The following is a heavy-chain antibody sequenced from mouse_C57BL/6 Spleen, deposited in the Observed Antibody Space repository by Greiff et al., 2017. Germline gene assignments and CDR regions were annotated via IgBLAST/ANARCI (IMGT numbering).Heavy chain of an antibody. D-gene: IGHD1-1*01. V-gene: IGHV5-4*01. CDR2: ISDGGSYT. J-gene: IGHJ2*01. Sequence: EVLLVESGGGLVKPGGSLKLSCAASGFTFSSYAMSWVRQTPEKRLEWVATISDGGSYTYYPDNVKGRFTISRDNAKNNLYLQMSHLKSEDTAMYYCARGDTTDYFDYWGQGTTLTVSS. CDR3: ARGDTTDYFDY. CDR1: GFTFSSYA.